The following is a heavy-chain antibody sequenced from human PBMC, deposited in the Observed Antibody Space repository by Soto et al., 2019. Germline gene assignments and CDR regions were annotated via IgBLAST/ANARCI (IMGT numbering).Heavy chain of an antibody. CDR2: ISDSGNTI. CDR1: GFSFSDYY. Sequence: QVQLVQPGGGLVKPGGSLTLSCAASGFSFSDYYMIWVRQAPGKGLEWLSYISDSGNTIYYADSVRARFTIFRDNAANSVYLQMTGLSDGDTAFYYCARGGSGWTRGGWLGPWGQGSLVTVSS. J-gene: IGHJ5*02. CDR3: ARGGSGWTRGGWLGP. D-gene: IGHD6-25*01. V-gene: IGHV3-11*01.